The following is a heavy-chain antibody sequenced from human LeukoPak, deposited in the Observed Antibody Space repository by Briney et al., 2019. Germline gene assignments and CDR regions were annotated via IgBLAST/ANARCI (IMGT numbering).Heavy chain of an antibody. D-gene: IGHD3-10*01. J-gene: IGHJ6*03. CDR3: ARGSAYGTEYYYYYYMDV. CDR2: ISGSGGST. V-gene: IGHV3-23*01. CDR1: GFTFSSYA. Sequence: GGSLRLSCAASGFTFSSYAMSWVRQAPGKGLEWVSAISGSGGSTFYADSVKGRFTISRDNAKNTLYLQMNSLRAEDTAVYYCARGSAYGTEYYYYYYMDVWGKGTTVTISS.